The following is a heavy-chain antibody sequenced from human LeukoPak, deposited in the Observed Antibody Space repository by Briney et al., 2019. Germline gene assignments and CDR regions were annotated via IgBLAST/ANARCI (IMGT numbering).Heavy chain of an antibody. Sequence: PGGSLRLSCAASGFTFSSYGMHWVRQAPGKGLEWVAVISYDGSNKYYADSVKGRFTISRDNSKNTLYLQVNSLRADDTAVYYCAKALVPTTWGQGTLVTVSS. CDR3: AKALVPTT. CDR2: ISYDGSNK. J-gene: IGHJ5*02. D-gene: IGHD5-12*01. CDR1: GFTFSSYG. V-gene: IGHV3-30*18.